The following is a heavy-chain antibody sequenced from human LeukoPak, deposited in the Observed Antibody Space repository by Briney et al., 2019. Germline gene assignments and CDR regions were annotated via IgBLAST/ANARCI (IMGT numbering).Heavy chain of an antibody. V-gene: IGHV4-34*01. CDR3: ASYSSSSWWFDP. CDR2: INHSGSA. CDR1: GGSFSGDY. J-gene: IGHJ5*02. D-gene: IGHD6-6*01. Sequence: SETLSLTCGVYGGSFSGDYWSWVRQPPGKGLEWIGEINHSGSASYNPSLKSRVTISVDTSKNQFSLKLSSVTAADTAVYYCASYSSSSWWFDPWGQGTLVTVSS.